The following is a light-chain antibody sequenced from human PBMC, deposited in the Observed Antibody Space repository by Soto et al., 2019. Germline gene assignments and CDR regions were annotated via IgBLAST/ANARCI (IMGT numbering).Light chain of an antibody. J-gene: IGLJ1*01. CDR1: SSNIGNNA. Sequence: QSVLTQPPSVSEAPRQRVTISCSGSSSNIGNNAVNWYQQLPGKAPKLLIYYDDLLPSGVSDRFSGSKSGTSASLAISGLQAEDEADYYCCSFAGTGTQYVFGTGTKVTVL. V-gene: IGLV1-36*01. CDR2: YDD. CDR3: CSFAGTGTQYV.